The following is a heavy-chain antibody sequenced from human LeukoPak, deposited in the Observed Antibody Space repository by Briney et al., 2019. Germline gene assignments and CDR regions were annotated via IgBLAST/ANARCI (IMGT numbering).Heavy chain of an antibody. CDR1: GGSFSGYY. J-gene: IGHJ4*02. Sequence: PSETLSLTCAVYGGSFSGYYWSWIRQPPGKGLEWIGEINHSGSTNYNPSLKSRVAISVDTSKNQFSLKLSSVTAADTAVYYCARAWPHKESGGYYWGQGTLVTVSS. V-gene: IGHV4-34*01. CDR2: INHSGST. CDR3: ARAWPHKESGGYY. D-gene: IGHD6-19*01.